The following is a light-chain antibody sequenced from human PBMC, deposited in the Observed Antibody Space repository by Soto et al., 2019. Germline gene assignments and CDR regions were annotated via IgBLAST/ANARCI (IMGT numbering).Light chain of an antibody. V-gene: IGLV2-14*01. CDR1: DISDYHY. CDR2: EVS. CDR3: STSHV. Sequence: QSVLTQPASVSGSPGQSITISCTGSDISDYHYVSWYQQYPGKAPKLMIYEVSNRPSGVSHRFSGSKSGNTASLTISGLQAEDEADYYCSTSHVFATGTQLTVL. J-gene: IGLJ1*01.